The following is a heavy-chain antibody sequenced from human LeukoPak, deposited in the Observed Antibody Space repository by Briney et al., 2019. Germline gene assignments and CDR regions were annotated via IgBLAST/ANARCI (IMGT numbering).Heavy chain of an antibody. CDR1: GGSISGHY. Sequence: SETLSLTCTVTGGSISGHYWNWIRQPPGKGLEWIGSLYNSGSPNYNPSLKSRVTISLDTSKNHFSLTLTSVTSADTAVYYCARQSAGFDLWGQGTLVTVSS. CDR3: ARQSAGFDL. J-gene: IGHJ4*02. CDR2: LYNSGSP. V-gene: IGHV4-59*08.